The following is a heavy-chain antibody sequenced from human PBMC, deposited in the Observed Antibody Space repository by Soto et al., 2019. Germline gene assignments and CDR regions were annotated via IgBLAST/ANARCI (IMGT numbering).Heavy chain of an antibody. D-gene: IGHD3-3*01. CDR2: IYYSGST. V-gene: IGHV4-30-4*01. Sequence: SETLSLTCTVSGGSISSGDYYWSWIRQPPGKGLEWIGYIYYSGSTYYNPSLKSRVTISVDTSKNQFSLKLSSVTAADTAVYYCARGGQNGYEFWSGSGNWFDPWGQGTLVTVSS. CDR1: GGSISSGDYY. J-gene: IGHJ5*02. CDR3: ARGGQNGYEFWSGSGNWFDP.